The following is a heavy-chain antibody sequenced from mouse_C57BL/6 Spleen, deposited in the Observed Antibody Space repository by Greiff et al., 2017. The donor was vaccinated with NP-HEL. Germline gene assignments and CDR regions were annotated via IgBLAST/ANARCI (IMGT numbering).Heavy chain of an antibody. J-gene: IGHJ3*01. CDR2: ILPGSGST. Sequence: VQLQHSGAELMKPGASVKLSCKATGYTFTGYWIEWVKQRPGHGLEWIGEILPGSGSTNYNEKCKGKATFTADTSSNTADMQLSSLTTEDAASYDGGSRKVDSSGPGFAYWGQGTLVTVSA. D-gene: IGHD3-2*02. CDR1: GYTFTGYW. CDR3: GSRKVDSSGPGFAY. V-gene: IGHV1-9*01.